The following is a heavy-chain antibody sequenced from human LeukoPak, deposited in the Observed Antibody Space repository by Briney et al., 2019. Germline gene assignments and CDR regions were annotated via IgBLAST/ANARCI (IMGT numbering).Heavy chain of an antibody. V-gene: IGHV4-39*01. CDR3: ARLTALAGHRGAFDI. CDR2: IYYNGNT. D-gene: IGHD6-19*01. Sequence: SETLSLTCNVSGGSIGGHTFYWDWIRQPPGKGLEWIATIYYNGNTFYNPSLKSRVAISIDMSKSQFSLHLSSVTAADTAIYYCARLTALAGHRGAFDIRGPGTMVTVSS. J-gene: IGHJ3*02. CDR1: GGSIGGHTFY.